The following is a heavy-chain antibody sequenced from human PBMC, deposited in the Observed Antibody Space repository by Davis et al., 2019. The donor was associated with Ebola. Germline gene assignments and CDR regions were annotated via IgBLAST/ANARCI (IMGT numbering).Heavy chain of an antibody. V-gene: IGHV4-34*01. J-gene: IGHJ4*02. D-gene: IGHD4-17*01. CDR3: ARREIDGDYVQDS. CDR1: GGSFSGYY. CDR2: INHSGST. Sequence: SETLSLTCAVYGGSFSGYYWSWIRQPPGKGLEWIGEINHSGSTNYNPSLKSRVTISVDTSKNQFPLKLSSVTAADTAVYYCARREIDGDYVQDSWGQGTLVTVSS.